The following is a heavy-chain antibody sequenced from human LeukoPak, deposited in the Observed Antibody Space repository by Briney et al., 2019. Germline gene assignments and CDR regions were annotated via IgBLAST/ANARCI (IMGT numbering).Heavy chain of an antibody. CDR2: INHSGST. CDR1: GGSFSGYY. D-gene: IGHD3-10*01. CDR3: ARKMVRGVFN. J-gene: IGHJ4*02. V-gene: IGHV4-34*01. Sequence: SETLSLTCAVYGGSFSGYYWSWIRQPPGKGLEWIGEINHSGSTNYNPSLKSRVTISVDTSKNQFSLKLSSVTAADTAVYYCARKMVRGVFNWGQGTLVTVPS.